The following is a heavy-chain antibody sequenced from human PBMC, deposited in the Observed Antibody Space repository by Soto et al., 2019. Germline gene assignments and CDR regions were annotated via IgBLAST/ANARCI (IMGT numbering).Heavy chain of an antibody. J-gene: IGHJ4*02. Sequence: QVQLVQSGAEVKKPGASVKVSCKASGYTFTSYDINWVRQATGQGLEWMGWMNPNSGNTGYEQKFQGGGTMTRSTSISTAYLELGSLRYECTAVYYCAGDHSGSCEYWCQGTLVTVSS. CDR1: GYTFTSYD. CDR3: AGDHSGSCEY. D-gene: IGHD1-26*01. V-gene: IGHV1-8*01. CDR2: MNPNSGNT.